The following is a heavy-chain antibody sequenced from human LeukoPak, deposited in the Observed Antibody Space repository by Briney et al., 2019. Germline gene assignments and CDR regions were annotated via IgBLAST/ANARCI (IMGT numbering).Heavy chain of an antibody. J-gene: IGHJ3*02. CDR1: GFTFSSYA. D-gene: IGHD2-2*01. V-gene: IGHV3-30-3*01. Sequence: GGSLRLSCAASGFTFSSYAMHWVRQAPGKGREWVAVISYDGSNKYYADSVKGRFTISRDNSKNTLYLQMNSLRAEDTAVYYCARVGQLPDAFDIWGQGTMVTVSS. CDR2: ISYDGSNK. CDR3: ARVGQLPDAFDI.